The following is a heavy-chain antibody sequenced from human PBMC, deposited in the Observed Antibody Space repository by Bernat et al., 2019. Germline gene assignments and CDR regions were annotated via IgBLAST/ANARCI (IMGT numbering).Heavy chain of an antibody. Sequence: QLQLQESGPGLVKPSETLSLTCTVSGGSISSSSYYWGWIRQPPGKGLEWIGSIYYSGSTYYNPSLKSRVTISVDTSKNQFSLKLSSVTAADTAVYYCARSTPYYYDSSGFDDWGQGTLVTVSS. V-gene: IGHV4-39*01. CDR3: ARSTPYYYDSSGFDD. D-gene: IGHD3-22*01. J-gene: IGHJ4*02. CDR2: IYYSGST. CDR1: GGSISSSSYY.